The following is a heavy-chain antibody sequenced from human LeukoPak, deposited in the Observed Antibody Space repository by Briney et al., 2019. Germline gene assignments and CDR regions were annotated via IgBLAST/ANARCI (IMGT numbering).Heavy chain of an antibody. CDR3: ARHNYVLRFDY. J-gene: IGHJ4*02. CDR1: GGSISSYY. CDR2: IYYSGST. Sequence: SETLSLTCTVPGGSISSYYWSWIRQPPGKGLKWIGYIYYSGSTNYNPSLKSRVTISVDTSKNQFSLKLSSVTAADTAVYYCARHNYVLRFDYWGQGTLVTVSS. V-gene: IGHV4-59*01. D-gene: IGHD4-11*01.